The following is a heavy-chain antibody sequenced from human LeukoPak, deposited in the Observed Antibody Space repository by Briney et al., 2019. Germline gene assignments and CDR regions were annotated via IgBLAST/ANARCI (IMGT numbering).Heavy chain of an antibody. V-gene: IGHV3-11*01. CDR3: TAAPNTTPGSLGH. D-gene: IGHD6-25*01. J-gene: IGHJ4*02. Sequence: GGSLRLSCAASGFSFSDYYMNWIRQAPGKGLGWVSYSSSSGSSTYYADSVKGRSTISRDYAKNALFLQMNSLRAEDTAVYYCTAAPNTTPGSLGHWGQGTLVTVSS. CDR2: SSSSGSST. CDR1: GFSFSDYY.